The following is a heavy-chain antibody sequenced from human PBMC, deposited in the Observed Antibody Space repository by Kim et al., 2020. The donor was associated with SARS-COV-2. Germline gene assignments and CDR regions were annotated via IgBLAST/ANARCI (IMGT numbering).Heavy chain of an antibody. J-gene: IGHJ4*02. CDR2: AYWDDDN. CDR3: AHRLSGNGWNDWVFDY. D-gene: IGHD1-1*01. CDR1: GFSLTTSGVG. V-gene: IGHV2-5*02. Sequence: SGPTLVKPTQTLTLTCTFSGFSLTTSGVGVGWIRQPPGKALEFLAFAYWDDDNRYSPSLRSRLTVTKDTFRNQVVLTMANMDPVDTATYFCAHRLSGNGWNDWVFDYWGPRILVTVSS.